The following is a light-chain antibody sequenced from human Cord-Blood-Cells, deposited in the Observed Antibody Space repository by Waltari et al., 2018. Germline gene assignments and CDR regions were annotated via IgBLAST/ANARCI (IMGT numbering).Light chain of an antibody. CDR3: AAWDDSLSGV. CDR2: RNN. J-gene: IGLJ3*02. V-gene: IGLV1-47*01. Sequence: QSVLTQPPSASGTPGQRVTISCSGSSSNIGSNYVSWYQQLPGTAPKLLIYRNNQRPSGVPDRCSGSKSGTSASLAISGLRSEDEADYYCAAWDDSLSGVFGGGTKLTVL. CDR1: SSNIGSNY.